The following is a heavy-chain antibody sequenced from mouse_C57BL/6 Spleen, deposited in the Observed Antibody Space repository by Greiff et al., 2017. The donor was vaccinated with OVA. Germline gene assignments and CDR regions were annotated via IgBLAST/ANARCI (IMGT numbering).Heavy chain of an antibody. V-gene: IGHV5-4*01. J-gene: IGHJ4*01. CDR2: ISAGGSYT. CDR1: GFTFSSYA. D-gene: IGHD1-1*01. CDR3: ARDREDYGSRNAMDY. Sequence: EVQGVESGGGLVKPGGSLKLSCAASGFTFSSYAMSWVRQTPEKRLEWVATISAGGSYTYYPDNVTGRFTIPRANAKNNLYLQMSHLKSEDTAMYYCARDREDYGSRNAMDYWGQGTSVTVSS.